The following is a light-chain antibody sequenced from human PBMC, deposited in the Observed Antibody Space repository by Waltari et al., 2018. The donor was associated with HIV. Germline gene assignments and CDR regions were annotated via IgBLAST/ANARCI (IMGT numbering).Light chain of an antibody. J-gene: IGKJ4*01. CDR1: QNITTY. CDR2: AAS. CDR3: QQTYSLPLT. V-gene: IGKV1-39*01. Sequence: DIQMTQSPSSLSASVGDSVTITCRASQNITTYLSWYQQKPGKAPLLLLYAASTLQRGVASRFSGSGSGTDFTLTISSLQPGDFASYYCQQTYSLPLTFGGGTKVVIK.